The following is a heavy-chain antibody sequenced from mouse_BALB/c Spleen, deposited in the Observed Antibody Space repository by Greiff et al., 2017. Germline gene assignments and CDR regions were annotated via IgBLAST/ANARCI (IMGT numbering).Heavy chain of an antibody. V-gene: IGHV1-14*01. CDR1: GYTFTSYV. CDR3: ARAYDYDGWFAY. Sequence: VHVKQSGPELVKPGASVKMSCKASGYTFTSYVMHWVKQKPGQGLEWIGYINPYNDGTKYNEKFKGKATLTSDKSSSTAYMELSSLTSEDSAVYYCARAYDYDGWFAYWGQGTLVTVSA. CDR2: INPYNDGT. J-gene: IGHJ3*01. D-gene: IGHD2-4*01.